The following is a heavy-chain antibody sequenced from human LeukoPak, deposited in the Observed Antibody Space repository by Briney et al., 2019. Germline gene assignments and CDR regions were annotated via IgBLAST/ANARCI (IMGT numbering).Heavy chain of an antibody. CDR3: ARDGYRGPFDY. D-gene: IGHD5-18*01. J-gene: IGHJ4*02. V-gene: IGHV4-61*02. Sequence: SETLSLTCTVSGGSISSGSYYWSWIRQPAGKGLEWIGRIYTSGSTNYNPSLKSRVTISVDTSKNQFSLKLSSVTAADTAVYYCARDGYRGPFDYWGQGTLVTVSS. CDR1: GGSISSGSYY. CDR2: IYTSGST.